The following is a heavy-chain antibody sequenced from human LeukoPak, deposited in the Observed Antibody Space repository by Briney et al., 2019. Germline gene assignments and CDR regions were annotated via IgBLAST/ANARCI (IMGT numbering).Heavy chain of an antibody. CDR3: AADGCSSTSCYTYAFDI. D-gene: IGHD2-2*02. J-gene: IGHJ3*02. CDR1: GFTFTSSA. CDR2: IVVGSGNT. V-gene: IGHV1-58*01. Sequence: SVKVCCKASGFTFTSSAVQWVRQARGQRLEWIGWIVVGSGNTNYAQKFQERVTITRDMSTSTAYMELSSLRSEDTAVYYCAADGCSSTSCYTYAFDIWGQGTMVTVSS.